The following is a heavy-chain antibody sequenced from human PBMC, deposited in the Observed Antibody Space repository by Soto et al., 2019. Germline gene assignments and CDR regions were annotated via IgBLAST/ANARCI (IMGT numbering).Heavy chain of an antibody. CDR3: ASRVNADFDV. CDR1: GFTSTRYS. D-gene: IGHD3-16*02. J-gene: IGHJ6*02. V-gene: IGHV1-46*01. Sequence: QVQLVQPGAEVMKPGASVKISCKASGFTSTRYSVHWVRQAPGQGPEWMGRINPNNGGTNYAQEFQGRFTMTRDASTTIVSMALSSLSSDDTAVYYCASRVNADFDVWGPGTTVTVS. CDR2: INPNNGGT.